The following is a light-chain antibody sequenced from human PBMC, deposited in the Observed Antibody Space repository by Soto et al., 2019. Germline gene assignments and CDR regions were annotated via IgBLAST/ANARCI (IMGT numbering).Light chain of an antibody. CDR3: QSSDDTGNYYL. J-gene: IGLJ1*01. V-gene: IGLV3-25*02. CDR1: ELSKQY. Sequence: SYELTQTPSVSVSPGQTARITCSGDELSKQYVYWYQQKPGQAPVLVIYKDTERASGIPERFSASSSGTTVTLTISGVRAEDEADYYCQSSDDTGNYYLFGTGTKATVL. CDR2: KDT.